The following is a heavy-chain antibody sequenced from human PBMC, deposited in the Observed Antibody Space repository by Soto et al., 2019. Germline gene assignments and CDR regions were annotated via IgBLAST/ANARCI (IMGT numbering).Heavy chain of an antibody. CDR2: ISAYNGNT. CDR3: ARNRALGPYSASYYYGMDV. J-gene: IGHJ6*02. D-gene: IGHD2-15*01. V-gene: IGHV1-18*04. CDR1: GYTFTSYG. Sequence: ASVKLYCKASGYTFTSYGISWVRQAPGQVLEWMGWISAYNGNTNYAQKLQGRVTMTTDTSTSTAYMELRSLRSDDTAVYYCARNRALGPYSASYYYGMDVWGQGTTVTVSS.